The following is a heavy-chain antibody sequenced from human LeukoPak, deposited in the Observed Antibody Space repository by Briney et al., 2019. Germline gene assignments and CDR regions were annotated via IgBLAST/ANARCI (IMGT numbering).Heavy chain of an antibody. CDR1: DDSISTYY. J-gene: IGHJ4*02. CDR2: INYSGST. CDR3: ARDVLLDY. D-gene: IGHD6-6*01. Sequence: SETLSLTCSVSDDSISTYYWSWLRQPQGKGPEWIGYINYSGSTSYNPSLKSRVTISVDTSKNQFSLRLSSVTAADTAVYYCARDVLLDYWGQGTLVTVSS. V-gene: IGHV4-59*12.